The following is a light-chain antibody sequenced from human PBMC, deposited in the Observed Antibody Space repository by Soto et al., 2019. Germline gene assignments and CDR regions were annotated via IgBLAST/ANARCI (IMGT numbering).Light chain of an antibody. CDR2: GAS. CDR3: QQSGSSQGT. J-gene: IGKJ1*01. Sequence: EIVLTQSPGTLSLSPGERATLSCRASQSVSSSYLAWYQQKPGQAPRLLIYGASSRATGIPDRFSGSGSGAHYTLTISRLEPEDFALYYCQQSGSSQGTFGHGTKVEIK. V-gene: IGKV3-20*01. CDR1: QSVSSSY.